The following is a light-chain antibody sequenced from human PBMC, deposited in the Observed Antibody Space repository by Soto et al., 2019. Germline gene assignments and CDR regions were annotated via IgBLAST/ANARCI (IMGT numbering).Light chain of an antibody. J-gene: IGLJ1*01. V-gene: IGLV2-14*01. CDR2: EVS. Sequence: QSVLTQPASVSGSPGQSITISCTGTSSDVGGYNYVSWYQQHPGKAPKLMIYEVSNRPSGVSNRFSGSKSGNTASLTISGLQAEYEADYYCSSYTSSSTRLYVFGTGTKVTVL. CDR3: SSYTSSSTRLYV. CDR1: SSDVGGYNY.